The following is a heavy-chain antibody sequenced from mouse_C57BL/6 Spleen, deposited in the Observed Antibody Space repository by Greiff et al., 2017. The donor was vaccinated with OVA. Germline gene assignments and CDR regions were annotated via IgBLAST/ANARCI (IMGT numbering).Heavy chain of an antibody. V-gene: IGHV5-4*01. CDR2: ISDGGSYT. J-gene: IGHJ4*01. Sequence: EVKLMESGGGLVKPGGSLKLSCAASGFTFSSYAMSWVRQTPEKRLEWVATISDGGSYTYYPDNVKGRFTISRDKAKNNLYLQMSHLKAEDTAMYYCARDYYYAMDYWGQGTSVTVSS. CDR3: ARDYYYAMDY. CDR1: GFTFSSYA.